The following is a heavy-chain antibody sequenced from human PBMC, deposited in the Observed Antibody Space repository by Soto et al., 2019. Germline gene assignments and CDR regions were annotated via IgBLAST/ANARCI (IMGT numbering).Heavy chain of an antibody. J-gene: IGHJ5*02. CDR3: ARLGAYYQSLDP. D-gene: IGHD2-21*01. V-gene: IGHV4-39*01. CDR2: IYSSENT. CDR1: GGSVSSNSYS. Sequence: SETLSLTCTVSGGSVSSNSYSWGWIRQSPGKGLEWIGTIYSSENTYYNPSLLSRVTISVDTSKNEFSLRLTSVTASDTAVYYCARLGAYYQSLDPWGQGTVVTVSS.